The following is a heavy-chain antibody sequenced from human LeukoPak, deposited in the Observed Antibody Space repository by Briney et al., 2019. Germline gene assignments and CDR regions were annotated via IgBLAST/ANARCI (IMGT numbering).Heavy chain of an antibody. CDR3: ARDPRDDFWSGYSGWFDP. V-gene: IGHV4-59*01. D-gene: IGHD3-3*01. CDR1: GGSISSYY. CDR2: IYYSGST. Sequence: SETLSLTCTVSGGSISSYYWSWIRQPPGKGLEWIGYIYYSGSTNYNPSLKSRVTISVDTSKNQFSLKLSSVTAADTAVYYCARDPRDDFWSGYSGWFDPWGQGTLVTVSS. J-gene: IGHJ5*02.